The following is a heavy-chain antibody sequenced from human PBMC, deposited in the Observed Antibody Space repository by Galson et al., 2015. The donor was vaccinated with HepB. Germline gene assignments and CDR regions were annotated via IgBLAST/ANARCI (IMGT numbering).Heavy chain of an antibody. CDR3: ARGRGDGYNYSDYWYFDL. J-gene: IGHJ2*01. CDR1: GGTFSSYA. D-gene: IGHD5-24*01. V-gene: IGHV1-69*06. CDR2: IIPIFGTA. Sequence: SVKVSCKASGGTFSSYAISWVRQAPGQGLEWMGGIIPIFGTANYAQKFQGRVTITADKSTSTAYMELSSLRSEDTAVYYCARGRGDGYNYSDYWYFDLWGRGTLVTVSS.